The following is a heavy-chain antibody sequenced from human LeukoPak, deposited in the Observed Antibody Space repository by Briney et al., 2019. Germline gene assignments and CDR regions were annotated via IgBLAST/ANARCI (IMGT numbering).Heavy chain of an antibody. J-gene: IGHJ2*01. CDR3: AKDGRYFDL. D-gene: IGHD1-26*01. V-gene: IGHV3-23*01. CDR2: ISGSGGST. CDR1: GFTFSRYD. Sequence: GGSLRLSCAASGFTFSRYDMHWVRQATGKGLEWVSVISGSGGSTYYADSVKGRFTISRDNSKNTLYLQMNSLRAEDTAVYYCAKDGRYFDLWGRGTLVTVSS.